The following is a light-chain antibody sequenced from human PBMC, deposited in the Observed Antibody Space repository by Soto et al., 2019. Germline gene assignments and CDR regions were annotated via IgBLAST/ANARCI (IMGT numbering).Light chain of an antibody. V-gene: IGKV1-5*03. J-gene: IGKJ1*01. CDR1: QSISSG. Sequence: DIQMTQSPSTLSASVGDRVTITCRASQSISSGLAWYQQKPGKAPKLLIYKASTLESGVPSRFSGSGSGTEFTQTITCLQPDDCATYYCQQYNSYWTFGQGTKVEIK. CDR2: KAS. CDR3: QQYNSYWT.